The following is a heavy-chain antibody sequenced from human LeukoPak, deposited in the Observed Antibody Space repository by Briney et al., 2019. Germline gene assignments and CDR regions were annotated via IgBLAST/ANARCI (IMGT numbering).Heavy chain of an antibody. D-gene: IGHD3-9*01. CDR1: GFTFSSYA. CDR2: IKQDGSEK. Sequence: GGSLRLSCAASGFTFSSYAMHWVRQAPGKGLEWVANIKQDGSEKYYVDSVKGRFTISRDNAKNSLYMQMNSLRAEDTAVYYCARGWRYFDWGQGTLVTVSS. J-gene: IGHJ4*02. V-gene: IGHV3-7*01. CDR3: ARGWRYFD.